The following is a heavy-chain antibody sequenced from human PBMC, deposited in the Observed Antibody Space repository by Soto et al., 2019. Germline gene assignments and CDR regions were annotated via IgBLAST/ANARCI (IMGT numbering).Heavy chain of an antibody. CDR2: VSSDGSNQ. J-gene: IGHJ5*02. CDR1: GFSFNKYG. Sequence: GGSLRLSCAASGFSFNKYGRHWVRQAPGKGLEWVAYVSSDGSNQYYADSVKGRFTISRDNSKSTLYLQLDSLRVDDTAVYYCAKDRVIQLLPIWPDPWGQGTLVTVSS. D-gene: IGHD2-2*01. V-gene: IGHV3-30*18. CDR3: AKDRVIQLLPIWPDP.